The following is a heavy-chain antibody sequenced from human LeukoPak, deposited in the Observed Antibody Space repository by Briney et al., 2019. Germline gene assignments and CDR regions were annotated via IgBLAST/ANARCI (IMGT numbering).Heavy chain of an antibody. Sequence: VASVKVSCKASGYTFTNNDIHWVRQATGQGLEWMGWMHPNSDDTGYAQKFQGRVTMTRNTSISTAYMELSSLRPEDTAVYYCARDRGYSYGGDYWGQGTLVTVSS. V-gene: IGHV1-8*01. D-gene: IGHD5-18*01. J-gene: IGHJ4*02. CDR3: ARDRGYSYGGDY. CDR1: GYTFTNND. CDR2: MHPNSDDT.